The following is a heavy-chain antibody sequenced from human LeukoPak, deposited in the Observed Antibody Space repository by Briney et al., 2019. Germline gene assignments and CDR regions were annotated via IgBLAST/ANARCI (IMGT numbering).Heavy chain of an antibody. J-gene: IGHJ4*02. CDR2: IYHSGTT. D-gene: IGHD4-17*01. V-gene: IGHV4-38-2*01. CDR3: ARPPDSSDYGAAFDF. Sequence: PSETLSLTCGVSGYSITSGYFWGWIRQPPGKGLEWIGSIYHSGTTHYNPSLSGRVTISVDTSKNQFSLKLSSVTAADTAVYYCARPPDSSDYGAAFDFWGQGTLVTVSS. CDR1: GYSITSGYF.